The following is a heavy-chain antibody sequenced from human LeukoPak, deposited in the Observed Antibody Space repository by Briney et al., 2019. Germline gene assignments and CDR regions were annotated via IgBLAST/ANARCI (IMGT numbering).Heavy chain of an antibody. D-gene: IGHD6-19*01. J-gene: IGHJ4*02. CDR1: GLSFSSYA. Sequence: PGGSLRLSCAASGLSFSSYAMSWVRQAPGTGLEWVSSISGSGDNTYYAESVKGRFTISRDNSKNTLFLQMNSLRAEDTAVFYCAKRSGYTTGWFFDFWGQGTLVTVSS. CDR3: AKRSGYTTGWFFDF. CDR2: ISGSGDNT. V-gene: IGHV3-23*01.